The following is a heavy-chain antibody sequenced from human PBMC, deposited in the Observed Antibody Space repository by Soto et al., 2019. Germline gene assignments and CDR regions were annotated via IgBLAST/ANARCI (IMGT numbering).Heavy chain of an antibody. J-gene: IGHJ4*02. D-gene: IGHD3-10*01. V-gene: IGHV1-8*01. CDR2: VNPNNGDT. Sequence: QVQLVQSGAELKKPGASVKVSCKASGYTFSNYDMNWVRQATGQGPEWIGWVNPNNGDTGYAQKFQGRVTLTTDISTTTDYMEMTSLRSEDTAIYYCAKVSRKGSAKDFDYWGQGTLITVSS. CDR1: GYTFSNYD. CDR3: AKVSRKGSAKDFDY.